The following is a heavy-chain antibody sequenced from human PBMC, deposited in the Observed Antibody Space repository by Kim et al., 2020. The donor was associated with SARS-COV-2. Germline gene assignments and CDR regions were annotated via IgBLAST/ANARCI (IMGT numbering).Heavy chain of an antibody. J-gene: IGHJ4*02. CDR1: GGSISSSSYY. CDR3: ARQLYYYGSGPWVFDY. Sequence: SETLSLTCTVSGGSISSSSYYWGWIRQPPGKGLEWIGSIYYSGSTYYNPSLKSRVTITVDTSKNQFSLKLSSVTAAATAVYYCARQLYYYGSGPWVFDYWGQGTLVTVSS. CDR2: IYYSGST. V-gene: IGHV4-39*07. D-gene: IGHD3-10*01.